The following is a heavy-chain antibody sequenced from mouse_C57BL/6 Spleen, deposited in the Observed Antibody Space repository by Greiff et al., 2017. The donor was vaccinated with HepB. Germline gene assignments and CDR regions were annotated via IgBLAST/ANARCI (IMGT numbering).Heavy chain of an antibody. CDR1: GYTFTDYY. V-gene: IGHV1-26*01. Sequence: VQLQQSGPELVKPGASVKISCKASGYTFTDYYMNWVKQSHGKSLEWIGDINPNNGGTSYNQKFKGKATLTVDKSSSTAYMELRSLTSEDSAVYYCALYSNYDFDYWGQGTTLTVSS. CDR3: ALYSNYDFDY. D-gene: IGHD2-5*01. J-gene: IGHJ2*01. CDR2: INPNNGGT.